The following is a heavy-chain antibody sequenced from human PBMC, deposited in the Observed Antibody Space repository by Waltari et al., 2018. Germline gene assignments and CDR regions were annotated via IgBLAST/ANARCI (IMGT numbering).Heavy chain of an antibody. D-gene: IGHD5-12*01. J-gene: IGHJ5*01. CDR1: GYMFTANI. Sequence: VQLVQSGIAVKKPGASVTVSCEDSGYMFTANIIHWVRQAPGQGLEWMGWVNPNSGDTGSTQKFQGRLSMTRDASTSTAFMDLSGLTSDDTAVYYCARESERGYDLDSWGQGTLV. V-gene: IGHV1-2*02. CDR3: ARESERGYDLDS. CDR2: VNPNSGDT.